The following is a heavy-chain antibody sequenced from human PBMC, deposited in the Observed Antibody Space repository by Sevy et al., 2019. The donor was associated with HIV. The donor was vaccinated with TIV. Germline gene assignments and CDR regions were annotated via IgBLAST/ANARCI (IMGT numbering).Heavy chain of an antibody. CDR3: ARPDDSTSD. J-gene: IGHJ1*01. Sequence: SETLSLTCTVSGGSISSSSYYWGWIRQPPGKGLEWIGSIYYSGSTYYNPSLKSRVTISVDTSKNQFSLKLSSVTAADTAVYYCARPDDSTSDWGQGTLVTVSS. V-gene: IGHV4-39*01. D-gene: IGHD3-22*01. CDR1: GGSISSSSYY. CDR2: IYYSGST.